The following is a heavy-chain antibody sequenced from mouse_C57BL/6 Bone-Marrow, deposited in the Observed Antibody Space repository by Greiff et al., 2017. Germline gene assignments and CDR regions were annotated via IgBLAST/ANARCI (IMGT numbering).Heavy chain of an antibody. CDR2: IYPGSGST. V-gene: IGHV1-55*01. Sequence: QVQLQQSGAELVKPGASVKMSCKASGYTFTSYWITWVKQRPRQGLEWIGDIYPGSGSTNYNEKFKSKATLTVDTSSSTAYMQLSSLTSEDSAVYYCARWPFAYWGQGTLVTVSA. J-gene: IGHJ3*01. CDR1: GYTFTSYW. CDR3: ARWPFAY.